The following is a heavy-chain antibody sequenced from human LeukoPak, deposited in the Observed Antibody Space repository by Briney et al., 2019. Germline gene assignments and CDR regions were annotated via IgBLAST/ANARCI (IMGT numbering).Heavy chain of an antibody. D-gene: IGHD3-16*01. CDR1: GFTFRDYY. J-gene: IGHJ5*02. CDR3: ARGQDYVWGSPST. Sequence: GGSLRLSCAASGFTFRDYYMSWIRQAPGKGLEWVSFISNSGTTIYYADSVRGRFTISRDNAKNSLYLQMNSLRAEDTAVYYCARGQDYVWGSPSTWGQGTLVTVSS. V-gene: IGHV3-11*01. CDR2: ISNSGTTI.